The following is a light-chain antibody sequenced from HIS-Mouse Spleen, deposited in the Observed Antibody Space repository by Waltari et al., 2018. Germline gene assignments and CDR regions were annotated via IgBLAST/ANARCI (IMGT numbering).Light chain of an antibody. CDR1: QSLVHSDGNTY. V-gene: IGKV2-30*02. Sequence: DVVMTQSPLSLPVTLGQPASISCRSSQSLVHSDGNTYLNWFQQRPGQSPRRLIYKVSKRDSGVPDRFSGIGSGTDFTLKISRVEAEDVGVYYCMQGTHWPRTFGQGTKVEIK. CDR3: MQGTHWPRT. CDR2: KVS. J-gene: IGKJ1*01.